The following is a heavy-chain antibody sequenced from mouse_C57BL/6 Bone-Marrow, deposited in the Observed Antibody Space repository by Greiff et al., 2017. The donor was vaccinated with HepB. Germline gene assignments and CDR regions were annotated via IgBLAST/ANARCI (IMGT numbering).Heavy chain of an antibody. CDR2: INPGSGGT. D-gene: IGHD1-1*01. J-gene: IGHJ3*01. Sequence: VQLQQSGAELVRPGTSVKVSCKASGYAFTNYLIEWVKQRPGQGLEWIGVINPGSGGTNYNEKFKGKATLTADKYSSTAYMQLSSLTSEDSAVYFCARFITTVVGDWFAYWGQGTLVTVSA. V-gene: IGHV1-54*01. CDR1: GYAFTNYL. CDR3: ARFITTVVGDWFAY.